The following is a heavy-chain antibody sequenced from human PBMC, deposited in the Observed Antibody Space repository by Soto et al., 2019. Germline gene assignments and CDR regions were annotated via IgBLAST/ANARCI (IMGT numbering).Heavy chain of an antibody. CDR2: ISYGGST. V-gene: IGHV4-31*03. Sequence: QVQLQESGPGLVKPSQTLSLTCTVSGGSINSGGYCWSWIRQHPGKGLDWIGCISYGGSTSYNPSLKSGVTISVVTSKNQLSLKLTSVTAADTAVNYCSRGILVWGQGALITVSS. CDR3: SRGILV. J-gene: IGHJ4*02. CDR1: GGSINSGGYC. D-gene: IGHD5-18*01.